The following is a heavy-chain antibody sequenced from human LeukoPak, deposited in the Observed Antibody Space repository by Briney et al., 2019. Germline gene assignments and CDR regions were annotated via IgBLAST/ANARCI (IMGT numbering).Heavy chain of an antibody. CDR2: ISYDGSNK. D-gene: IGHD5-18*01. V-gene: IGHV3-30-3*01. CDR1: GFTFSSYA. Sequence: PGGSLRLSCAASGFTFSSYAMHWVRQAPGKGLERVAVISYDGSNKYYADSVKGRFTISRDNSKNTLYLQVNSLRAEDTAVYYCAREVDTAMATGMDYWGQGTLVTVSS. J-gene: IGHJ4*02. CDR3: AREVDTAMATGMDY.